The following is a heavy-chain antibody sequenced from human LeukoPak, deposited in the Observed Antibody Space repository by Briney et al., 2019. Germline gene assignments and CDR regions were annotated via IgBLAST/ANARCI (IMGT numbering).Heavy chain of an antibody. CDR1: GGSISSYY. D-gene: IGHD3-22*01. Sequence: PSETLSLTCTVSGGSISSYYWSWIRQPAGKGLEWIGRIYTSGSTNYNPSLKSRVTMSVDTSKNQFSLKLSSVTAADTAVYYCASLDYYDSSGPIADWGQGTLVTVSS. CDR3: ASLDYYDSSGPIAD. V-gene: IGHV4-4*07. J-gene: IGHJ4*02. CDR2: IYTSGST.